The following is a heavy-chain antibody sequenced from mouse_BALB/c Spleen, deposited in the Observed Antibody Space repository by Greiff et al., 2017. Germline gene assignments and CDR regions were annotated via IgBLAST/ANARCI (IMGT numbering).Heavy chain of an antibody. D-gene: IGHD2-4*01. J-gene: IGHJ4*01. CDR3: ARDLYYDYGWAMDY. CDR2: IRNKANGYTT. CDR1: GFTFTDYY. Sequence: EVKLEESGGGLVQPGGSLRLSCATSGFTFTDYYMSWVRQPPGKALEWLGFIRNKANGYTTEYSASVKGRFTISRDNSQSILYLQMNTLRAEDSATYYCARDLYYDYGWAMDYWGQGTSVTVSS. V-gene: IGHV7-3*02.